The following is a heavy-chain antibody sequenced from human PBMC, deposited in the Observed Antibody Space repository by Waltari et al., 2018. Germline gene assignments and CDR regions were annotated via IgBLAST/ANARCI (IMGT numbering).Heavy chain of an antibody. J-gene: IGHJ4*02. D-gene: IGHD4-17*01. CDR1: GFTFSSYA. CDR3: AIRGVTTVTTFDY. CDR2: ISGSGGST. Sequence: EVQLLESGGGLVQPGGSLRLSCAASGFTFSSYAMSWVRQAPGKGLEWVSAISGSGGSTYYADSVKGRFTSSRDNSKNTLYLQMNSLRAEDTAVYYCAIRGVTTVTTFDYWGQGTLVTVSS. V-gene: IGHV3-23*01.